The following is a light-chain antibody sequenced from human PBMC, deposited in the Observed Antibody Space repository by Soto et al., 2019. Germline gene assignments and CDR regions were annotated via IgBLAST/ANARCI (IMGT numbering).Light chain of an antibody. Sequence: QSVLTQPRSVSGSPGQSVTISCTGTSSDVGGYNYVSWYQQHPGKAPKLMIYDVSKRPSGVPDRFSGSKSGNTASLTISGLQAEDEADYYCCSYAGSYTFYVFGTGTXVTVL. J-gene: IGLJ1*01. V-gene: IGLV2-11*01. CDR1: SSDVGGYNY. CDR2: DVS. CDR3: CSYAGSYTFYV.